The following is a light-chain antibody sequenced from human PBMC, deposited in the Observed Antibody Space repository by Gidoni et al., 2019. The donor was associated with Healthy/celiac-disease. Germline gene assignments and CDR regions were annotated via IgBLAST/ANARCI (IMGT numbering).Light chain of an antibody. J-gene: IGKJ2*01. CDR3: QQRSNWPYT. CDR1: QGVSSY. Sequence: IVLTQSPATLSLSPGERATLSCRASQGVSSYLAWYQQKPGQAPRLLIYDASNRATGIPARFSGSGPGTDFTLTISSREPEEFAVYYCQQRSNWPYTFXQXTKLEIK. V-gene: IGKV3D-11*01. CDR2: DAS.